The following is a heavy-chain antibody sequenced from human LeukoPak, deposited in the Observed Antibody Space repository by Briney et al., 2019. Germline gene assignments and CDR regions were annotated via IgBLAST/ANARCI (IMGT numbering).Heavy chain of an antibody. D-gene: IGHD3-22*01. CDR1: GFTFSRYW. CDR2: INSDGSTT. J-gene: IGHJ4*02. Sequence: GGSLRLSCAASGFTFSRYWMHWVRQAPGKGLVWVSRINSDGSTTSYADSVKGRFTISRDNAKNTLYLQMNSLRAEDTTVYYCARESLNYDSSGYSYSGFNYWGQGTLVTVSS. CDR3: ARESLNYDSSGYSYSGFNY. V-gene: IGHV3-74*01.